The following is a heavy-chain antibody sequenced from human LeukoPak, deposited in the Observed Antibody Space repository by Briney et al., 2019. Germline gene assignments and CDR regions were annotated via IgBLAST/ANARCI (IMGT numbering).Heavy chain of an antibody. D-gene: IGHD6-13*01. CDR3: ARDQQLVPDY. Sequence: PGGSLRLSCAASGFTFSSYAMHWVRQAPGKGLEWVAVISYDGSNKYYADSVKGRFTISRDNSKNTLYLQMNSLRAEDTAVYYCARDQQLVPDYWGQGTLVTVSS. CDR2: ISYDGSNK. CDR1: GFTFSSYA. J-gene: IGHJ4*02. V-gene: IGHV3-30-3*01.